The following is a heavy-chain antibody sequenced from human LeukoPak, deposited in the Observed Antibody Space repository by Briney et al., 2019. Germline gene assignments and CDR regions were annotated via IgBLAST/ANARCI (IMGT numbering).Heavy chain of an antibody. V-gene: IGHV1-2*02. D-gene: IGHD6-13*01. CDR2: INPNNGGT. CDR3: ARDQGQLVIDY. Sequence: ASVKVSCKASGYTFTGYYIHWVRQAPGQGLEWMGWINPNNGGTNYAQNFQGRVTMTWDTSISTAYMELSRLTSDDTAVYYCARDQGQLVIDYWGQGTLVTVSS. CDR1: GYTFTGYY. J-gene: IGHJ4*02.